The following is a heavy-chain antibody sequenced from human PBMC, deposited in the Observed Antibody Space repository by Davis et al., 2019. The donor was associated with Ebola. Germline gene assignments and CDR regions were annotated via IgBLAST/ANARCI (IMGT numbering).Heavy chain of an antibody. J-gene: IGHJ4*02. V-gene: IGHV4-59*08. CDR3: ARAGGADFDH. CDR1: GGSISSHY. Sequence: GSLRLSCNVSGGSISSHYWSWIRQPPGKGLEWIGYVYYSGSTNYNPSLKSRVTISVDTSKNQFSLKLSSVTAADTAVYYCARAGGADFDHWGQGTLVTVSS. D-gene: IGHD4-17*01. CDR2: VYYSGST.